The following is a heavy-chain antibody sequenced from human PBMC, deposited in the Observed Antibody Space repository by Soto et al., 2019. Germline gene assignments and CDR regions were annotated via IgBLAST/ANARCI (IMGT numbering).Heavy chain of an antibody. CDR3: ARASELRYFDWSRTYYFDY. V-gene: IGHV1-18*01. CDR2: ISAYNGNT. CDR1: GYTFTSYG. J-gene: IGHJ4*02. D-gene: IGHD3-9*01. Sequence: ASVKVSCKASGYTFTSYGISWVRQAPGQGLEWMGWISAYNGNTNYAQKLQGRVTMTTDTSTSTAYMELRSLSSDDTAVYYCARASELRYFDWSRTYYFDYWGQGTLVTVSS.